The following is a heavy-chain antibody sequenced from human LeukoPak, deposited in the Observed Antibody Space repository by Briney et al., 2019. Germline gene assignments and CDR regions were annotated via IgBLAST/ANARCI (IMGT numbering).Heavy chain of an antibody. J-gene: IGHJ4*02. CDR3: ARVQYSSSWSKGNYFDY. CDR2: INHSGST. CDR1: GGSFSGYY. Sequence: TPSETLSLTCAVYGGSFSGYYWSWIRQPPGKGLEWIGEINHSGSTNYNPSLKSRVTISVDTSKNQFSLKLSSVTAADTAVYYCARVQYSSSWSKGNYFDYWGQGTLVTVSS. D-gene: IGHD6-13*01. V-gene: IGHV4-34*01.